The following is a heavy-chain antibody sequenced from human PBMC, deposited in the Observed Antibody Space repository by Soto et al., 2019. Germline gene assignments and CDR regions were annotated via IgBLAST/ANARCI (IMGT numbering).Heavy chain of an antibody. V-gene: IGHV3-23*01. Sequence: GGSLRLSCAASGFTFSSYAMSCVRQAPGKGLEWVSTISGSGGSTYYADSVKGRFTMSRDNSKNTLYLKMNSLRGDDTAVYYCAKASSGWTYFAYWGQGTLVTVSS. D-gene: IGHD6-19*01. CDR3: AKASSGWTYFAY. CDR1: GFTFSSYA. CDR2: ISGSGGST. J-gene: IGHJ4*02.